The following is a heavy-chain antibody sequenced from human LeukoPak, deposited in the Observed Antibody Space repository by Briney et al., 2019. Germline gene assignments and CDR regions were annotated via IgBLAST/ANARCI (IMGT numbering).Heavy chain of an antibody. CDR1: GFTFSSYG. V-gene: IGHV3-30*03. Sequence: PGGSLRLSCAASGFTFSSYGVHWVRQAPGKGLEWVALISYDGTNNHYADSVKGRFTISRDNAKNSVYLQMNSLRAEDTAVYYCATLPEDRDGHDYWGQGTLVSVSS. CDR3: ATLPEDRDGHDY. J-gene: IGHJ4*02. CDR2: ISYDGTNN.